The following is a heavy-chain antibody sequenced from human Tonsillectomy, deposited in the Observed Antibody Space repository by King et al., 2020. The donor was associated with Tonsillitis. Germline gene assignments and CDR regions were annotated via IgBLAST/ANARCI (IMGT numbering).Heavy chain of an antibody. V-gene: IGHV3-21*01. CDR1: GFTFSRYT. CDR2: ITSRSSYK. J-gene: IGHJ6*02. D-gene: IGHD1-26*01. Sequence: VQLVESGGGLVRPGGSLTISCAASGFTFSRYTMNWVRQAPGKGLEWVSSITSRSSYKYYADSVKGRFTISRDNTKNSMDLQMNSLRAEDTAVYFCAREWEGLEDYYYYYMDIWGQGTTVTVSS. CDR3: AREWEGLEDYYYYYMDI.